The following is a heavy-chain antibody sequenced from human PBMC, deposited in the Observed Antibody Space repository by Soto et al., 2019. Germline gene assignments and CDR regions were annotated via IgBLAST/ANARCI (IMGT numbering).Heavy chain of an antibody. Sequence: QVQLVESGGGVVQPGRSLRLSCAASGFTFSSYGMHWVRQAPGKGLEWVAVIWYDGSNKYYADSVKGRFTISRDNSKKTLYRQMNSLRAEDTAVYYCARDLMRSWSRWEGENWGQGTLVTVSS. CDR2: IWYDGSNK. CDR3: ARDLMRSWSRWEGEN. J-gene: IGHJ4*02. D-gene: IGHD6-13*01. V-gene: IGHV3-33*01. CDR1: GFTFSSYG.